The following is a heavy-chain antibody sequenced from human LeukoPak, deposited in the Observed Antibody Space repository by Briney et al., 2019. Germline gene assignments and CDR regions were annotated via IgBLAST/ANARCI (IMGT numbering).Heavy chain of an antibody. CDR1: GFSFDDYD. CDR2: ITWNGGST. CDR3: ARDRSTPPLSDN. Sequence: PGGSLRLSCAASGFSFDDYDMSWVRQTPGKGLEWVSRITWNGGSTAYADSVKGRFTISRDNAKNSLYLQMNRLRAEDTALYYCARDRSTPPLSDNWGPGALVTVFS. J-gene: IGHJ4*02. V-gene: IGHV3-20*04.